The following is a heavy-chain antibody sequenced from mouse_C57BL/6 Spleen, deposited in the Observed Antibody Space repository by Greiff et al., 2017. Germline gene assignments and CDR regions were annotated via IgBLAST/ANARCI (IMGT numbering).Heavy chain of an antibody. CDR2: IDPANGNT. J-gene: IGHJ4*01. Sequence: EVQLQQSVAELVRPGASVKLSCTASGFNIQNTYMHWVKQRPEQGLEWIGRIDPANGNTKYAPKFQGKATITADTSSNTAYLQLSSLTSEDTAIYYCARWTLYDYDAMDYWGQGTSVTVSS. V-gene: IGHV14-3*01. CDR1: GFNIQNTY. D-gene: IGHD2-3*01. CDR3: ARWTLYDYDAMDY.